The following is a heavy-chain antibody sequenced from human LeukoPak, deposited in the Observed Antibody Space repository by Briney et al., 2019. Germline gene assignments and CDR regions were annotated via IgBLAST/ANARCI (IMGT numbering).Heavy chain of an antibody. CDR3: ARGHGSYYYYRDV. V-gene: IGHV1-2*02. CDR2: INPNTGGT. J-gene: IGHJ6*03. D-gene: IGHD3-10*01. Sequence: ASVKVSCKASGYTFTDFHMHWVRQAPGQGLEWMGWINPNTGGTNYAQKFQGRVTMTRDTSISTAYMELSSLRSDDTAVYYCARGHGSYYYYRDVWGKGTTDTVSS. CDR1: GYTFTDFH.